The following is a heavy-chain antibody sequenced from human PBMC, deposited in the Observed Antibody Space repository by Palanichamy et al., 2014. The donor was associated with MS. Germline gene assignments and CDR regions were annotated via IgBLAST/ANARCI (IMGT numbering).Heavy chain of an antibody. Sequence: QVQLAESGGGVVQPGRSLRLSCAASGFTFSSYGMHWVRQAPGKGLEWVAVISYDGSNKYYADSVKGRFTISRDNSKNTLYLQMNSLRAEDTAVYYCAKDWVVRGVIDYWGQGTLVTVSS. CDR1: GFTFSSYG. CDR3: AKDWVVRGVIDY. CDR2: ISYDGSNK. J-gene: IGHJ4*02. V-gene: IGHV3-30*18. D-gene: IGHD3-10*01.